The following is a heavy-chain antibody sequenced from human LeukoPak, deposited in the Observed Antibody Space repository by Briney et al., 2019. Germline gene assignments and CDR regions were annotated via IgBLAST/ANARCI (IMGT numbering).Heavy chain of an antibody. CDR1: GYTFTGYY. CDR2: INPNSGGT. Sequence: ASEKVSCKASGYTFTGYYMHWVRQAPGQGLEWMGWINPNSGGTNYAQKFQGRVTMTRDTSISTAYMELSRLRSDDTAVYYCARWVTMIVGHYGMDVWGQGTTVTVSS. V-gene: IGHV1-2*02. D-gene: IGHD3-22*01. J-gene: IGHJ6*02. CDR3: ARWVTMIVGHYGMDV.